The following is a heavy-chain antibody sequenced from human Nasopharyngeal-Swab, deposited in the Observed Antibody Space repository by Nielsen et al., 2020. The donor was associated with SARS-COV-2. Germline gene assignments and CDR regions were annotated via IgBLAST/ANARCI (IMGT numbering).Heavy chain of an antibody. CDR2: LSGSGNTT. V-gene: IGHV3-23*01. CDR1: GFSFGIYA. J-gene: IGHJ4*02. Sequence: GESLKISCAASGFSFGIYAMTWVRQAPGKGLEWVSTLSGSGNTTYYADSVKGRLTIARDNSKNTLYLQMNSLRPEDSAIYYCAKLRPPPDYWGQGALVTVSS. CDR3: AKLRPPPDY.